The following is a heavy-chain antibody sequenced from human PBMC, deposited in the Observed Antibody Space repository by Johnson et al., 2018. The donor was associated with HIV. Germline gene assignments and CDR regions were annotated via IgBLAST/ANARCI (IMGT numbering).Heavy chain of an antibody. CDR2: IKSKTDGGTT. CDR1: GFTFSNAW. J-gene: IGHJ3*02. Sequence: QLVESGGGLVKPGGSLRLSCAASGFTFSNAWMSWVRQAPGKGLEWVGRIKSKTDGGTTDYAAPVKGRFTISRDDSKNTLYLQMNSLKTEDTAVYYCTKDPHWSSVYHDAFDIWGQGTMVIVSS. V-gene: IGHV3-15*01. D-gene: IGHD6-25*01. CDR3: TKDPHWSSVYHDAFDI.